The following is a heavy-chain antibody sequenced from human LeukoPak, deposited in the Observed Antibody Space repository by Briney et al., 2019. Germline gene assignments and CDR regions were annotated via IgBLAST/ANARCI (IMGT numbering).Heavy chain of an antibody. CDR3: ARENVRDGYNSAY. V-gene: IGHV1-69*04. J-gene: IGHJ4*02. CDR2: IIPILGIA. Sequence: GGSVKVSCKASGGTFSSYAISWVRQAPGQGLEWMGRIIPILGIANYAQKFQGRVTITADKSTSTAYMELSSLRSEDTAVYYCARENVRDGYNSAYWGQGTLVTVSS. CDR1: GGTFSSYA. D-gene: IGHD5-12*01.